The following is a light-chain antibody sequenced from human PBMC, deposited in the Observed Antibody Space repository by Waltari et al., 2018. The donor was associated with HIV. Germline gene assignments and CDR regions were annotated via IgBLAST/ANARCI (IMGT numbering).Light chain of an antibody. Sequence: QSVLTQPPSASGTPGQRVTISCSGRSSNIGSNTVNWYQQLPGTAPKLLIYSNNQRPSGVPDRFSGSKAGTSASLAISGLQSEDEADYYCAAGDDSLNGPVFGGGIKLTVL. CDR2: SNN. J-gene: IGLJ3*02. CDR1: SSNIGSNT. CDR3: AAGDDSLNGPV. V-gene: IGLV1-44*01.